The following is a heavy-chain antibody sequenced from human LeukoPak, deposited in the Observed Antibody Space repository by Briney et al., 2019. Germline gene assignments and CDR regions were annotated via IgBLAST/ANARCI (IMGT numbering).Heavy chain of an antibody. J-gene: IGHJ4*02. Sequence: ASVKVSYKASGYTFTDYYMHWVRQAPGQGLEWMGWINPKSGGTTYEHKFQGRVTMTRDTSTSTACMELSRLRSDDTAGYYCARGGEVCSSSSCYRGLDNWGQGTLVTVSS. CDR2: INPKSGGT. CDR1: GYTFTDYY. CDR3: ARGGEVCSSSSCYRGLDN. V-gene: IGHV1-2*02. D-gene: IGHD2-2*01.